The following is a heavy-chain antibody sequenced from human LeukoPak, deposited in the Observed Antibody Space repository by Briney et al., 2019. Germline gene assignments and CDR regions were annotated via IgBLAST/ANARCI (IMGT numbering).Heavy chain of an antibody. D-gene: IGHD3-16*01. CDR1: GGSISSYY. CDR2: IYYSGST. V-gene: IGHV4-59*01. J-gene: IGHJ5*02. Sequence: PSETLSLTCTVSGGSISSYYWSWIRQPPGKGLEWIGYIYYSGSTNYNPSLKSRVTISVDTSKNQFSLKLSSVTAADTAVYYCARLKSGWGGYNWFDPWGQGTLVTVPS. CDR3: ARLKSGWGGYNWFDP.